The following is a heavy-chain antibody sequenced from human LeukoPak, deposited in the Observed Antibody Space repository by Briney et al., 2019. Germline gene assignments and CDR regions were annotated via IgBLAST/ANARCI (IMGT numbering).Heavy chain of an antibody. Sequence: PGGSLRLSCAASKFTFDDYGMHWVRQAPGKGLEWVAFIRHDGGNEYYADSVKGRFTISRDNSKDTLYLQMNSLRAEDTAVYYCAKDLAVYAGEGCDYWGQGTLVTVSS. CDR2: IRHDGGNE. V-gene: IGHV3-30*02. CDR3: AKDLAVYAGEGCDY. D-gene: IGHD2/OR15-2a*01. J-gene: IGHJ4*02. CDR1: KFTFDDYG.